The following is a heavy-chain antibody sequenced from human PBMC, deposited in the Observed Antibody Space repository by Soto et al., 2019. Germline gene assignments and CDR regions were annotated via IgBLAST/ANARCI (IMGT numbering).Heavy chain of an antibody. J-gene: IGHJ3*02. D-gene: IGHD1-7*01. CDR1: GFTFSSYW. Sequence: EVQLVESGGGLDQPGGSLRLSCAASGFTFSSYWMHWVRQAPGKGLVWVSRIYTDGSSTNYADSVQGRFTSSRDNAKNTLYLQMPSLRAEDTSVYYCARLSGTSRAFDIWGQGTMVTVSS. V-gene: IGHV3-74*01. CDR3: ARLSGTSRAFDI. CDR2: IYTDGSST.